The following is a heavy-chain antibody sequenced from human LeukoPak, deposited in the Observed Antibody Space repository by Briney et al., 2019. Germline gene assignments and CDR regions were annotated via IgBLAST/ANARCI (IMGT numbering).Heavy chain of an antibody. J-gene: IGHJ4*02. Sequence: PGGSLRLSCAVSGFSLSSYDMHWVRQAPGKGLEWVAAIKYDGNNKYYVESVKGRFTISRDNSRNILYLQMNSLRVEDTAVYSCSILAVASDFDYWGQGTLVTVSS. CDR3: SILAVASDFDY. V-gene: IGHV3-33*01. CDR1: GFSLSSYD. CDR2: IKYDGNNK. D-gene: IGHD6-19*01.